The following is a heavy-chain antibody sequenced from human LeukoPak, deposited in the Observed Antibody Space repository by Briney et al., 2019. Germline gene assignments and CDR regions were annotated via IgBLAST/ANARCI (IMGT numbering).Heavy chain of an antibody. J-gene: IGHJ6*02. CDR2: IYSGGST. CDR1: GFTVSSNY. CDR3: ARETTGYYYGMDV. Sequence: GGSLRLSCAASGFTVSSNYMSWVRQAPGKGLEWVSVIYSGGSTHYADSVKGRFTISRDNSKNTLYLQMNSLRAEDTAVYYCARETTGYYYGMDVWGQGTTVTVSS. D-gene: IGHD1-14*01. V-gene: IGHV3-66*02.